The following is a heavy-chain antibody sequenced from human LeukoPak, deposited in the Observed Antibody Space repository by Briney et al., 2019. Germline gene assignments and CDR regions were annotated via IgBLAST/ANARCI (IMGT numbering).Heavy chain of an antibody. V-gene: IGHV3-48*01. J-gene: IGHJ4*02. CDR2: ISSSSSTI. CDR1: GFTFSSYS. Sequence: PGGSLRLSCAASGFTFSSYSMNWVRQAPGKGLEWVSYISSSSSTIYYADSVKGRFTISRDNDKNSLYLQMNSLRAEDTAVYYCARDRYDFWSGYYSYYFDYWGQGTLVTVSS. CDR3: ARDRYDFWSGYYSYYFDY. D-gene: IGHD3-3*01.